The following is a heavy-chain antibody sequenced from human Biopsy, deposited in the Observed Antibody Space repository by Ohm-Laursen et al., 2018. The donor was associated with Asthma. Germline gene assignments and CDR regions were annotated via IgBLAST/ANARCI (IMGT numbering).Heavy chain of an antibody. CDR1: GFSFSNFA. CDR3: VRDGTDDAFDI. J-gene: IGHJ3*02. CDR2: ISKDASTQ. D-gene: IGHD1-1*01. V-gene: IGHV3-30*01. Sequence: SLRLSCAASGFSFSNFAIHWVRQAPGKGLEWVGVISKDASTQDHADSVKGRFTMARDNSKNTLDLQMNSLREEDTAVYYCVRDGTDDAFDIWGQGTVASVSS.